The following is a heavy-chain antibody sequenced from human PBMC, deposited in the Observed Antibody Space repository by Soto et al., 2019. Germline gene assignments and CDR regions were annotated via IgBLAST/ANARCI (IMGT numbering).Heavy chain of an antibody. CDR3: ARFPFKRTYYYGSVSTPYYYYYMDV. V-gene: IGHV1-8*01. Sequence: QVPLVKSGAEVKKPGASVKVSCKASGYTFTSYDINWVRQATGQGLEWMGWMNPKSGNTGYAQKFQGRVTMTRNTSPSTAYMELSSLRSEDTAVYYCARFPFKRTYYYGSVSTPYYYYYMDVWGKGTTVTVSS. J-gene: IGHJ6*03. CDR2: MNPKSGNT. CDR1: GYTFTSYD. D-gene: IGHD3-10*01.